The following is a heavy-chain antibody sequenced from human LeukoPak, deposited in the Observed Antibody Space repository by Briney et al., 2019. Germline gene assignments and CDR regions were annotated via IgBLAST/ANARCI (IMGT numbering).Heavy chain of an antibody. CDR2: ISSSGTYI. D-gene: IGHD2-2*01. J-gene: IGHJ6*03. Sequence: GGSLRLSCAASGFTLNTYTMNWVRQAPGKGLEWVSSISSSGTYIYYADSVKGRFTISRDDAKNSLSLQMNSLRAEDTAVYYCARGARYCTSTSCQVRYYMDVWGKGTTVTISS. CDR3: ARGARYCTSTSCQVRYYMDV. CDR1: GFTLNTYT. V-gene: IGHV3-21*01.